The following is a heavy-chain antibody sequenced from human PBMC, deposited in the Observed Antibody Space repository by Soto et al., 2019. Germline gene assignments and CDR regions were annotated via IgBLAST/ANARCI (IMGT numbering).Heavy chain of an antibody. V-gene: IGHV3-23*01. Sequence: EVQLLESGGGLVQPGGSLRLSCAASGFTFSCYAMSRVRQAPGKGLEWVSAISGSGDSTYYADSVKGRFTISRDNSKNTQYLQMNSLRAEDTAVYYCAKRTVGWYFDLWGRGTLVTVSS. CDR1: GFTFSCYA. J-gene: IGHJ2*01. CDR3: AKRTVGWYFDL. CDR2: ISGSGDST. D-gene: IGHD4-17*01.